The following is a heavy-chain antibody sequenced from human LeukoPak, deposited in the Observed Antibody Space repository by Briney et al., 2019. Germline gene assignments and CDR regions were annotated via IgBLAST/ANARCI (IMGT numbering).Heavy chain of an antibody. CDR3: AKLYYYDSSGYLQGAFDY. CDR1: GFTFSSYG. Sequence: GGSLRLSCAASGFTFSSYGMSWVRQAPGKGLEWVSAISGSGGSTYYADSVKGRFTISRDNSKNTLYLQMNSLRAEDTAVYYCAKLYYYDSSGYLQGAFDYWGQGTLVTVSS. J-gene: IGHJ4*02. V-gene: IGHV3-23*01. CDR2: ISGSGGST. D-gene: IGHD3-22*01.